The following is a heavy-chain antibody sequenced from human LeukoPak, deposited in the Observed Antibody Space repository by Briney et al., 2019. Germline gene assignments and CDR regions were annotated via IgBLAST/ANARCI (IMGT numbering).Heavy chain of an antibody. V-gene: IGHV1-8*03. CDR1: GYTFTSYD. Sequence: GASVKVSCKASGYTFTSYDINWVRQATGQGLEWMGWMNPNSGNTGYAQKFQGRVTITRNTSISTAYMELSSLRAEDTAVYYCAKGTGFYGYEWPLDYWGQGTLVTVSS. CDR2: MNPNSGNT. J-gene: IGHJ4*02. D-gene: IGHD5-18*01. CDR3: AKGTGFYGYEWPLDY.